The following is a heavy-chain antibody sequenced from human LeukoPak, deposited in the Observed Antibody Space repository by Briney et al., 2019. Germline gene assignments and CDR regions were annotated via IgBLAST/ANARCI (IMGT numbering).Heavy chain of an antibody. V-gene: IGHV4-59*01. CDR3: ARDRGGYSYEGYYGIDV. CDR1: GGSIRSYY. D-gene: IGHD5-18*01. J-gene: IGHJ6*02. CDR2: IYDNGIT. Sequence: PSETLSLTCTVSGGSIRSYYWSWIRQPPGKGLEWIGYIYDNGITNYNPSLKSRVTISVATSKYQFSLKLTSVTAAGTAVYYCARDRGGYSYEGYYGIDVWGQGTTFTVSS.